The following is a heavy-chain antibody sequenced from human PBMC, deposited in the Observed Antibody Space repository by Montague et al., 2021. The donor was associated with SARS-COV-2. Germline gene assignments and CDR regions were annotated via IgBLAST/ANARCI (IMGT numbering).Heavy chain of an antibody. CDR1: GDSISSYY. Sequence: SETLSLTCSVSGDSISSYYYNWIRQTPGKGLEWIGYAYYVPSTXXANTXXXPSLKRRVTISLDTSESQFSLKLSSVTAADTAVYYCARTWRFGQSYGLDIWGQGTMVTVSS. V-gene: IGHV4-59*01. CDR3: ARTWRFGQSYGLDI. J-gene: IGHJ3*02. D-gene: IGHD3-16*01. CDR2: AYYVPST.